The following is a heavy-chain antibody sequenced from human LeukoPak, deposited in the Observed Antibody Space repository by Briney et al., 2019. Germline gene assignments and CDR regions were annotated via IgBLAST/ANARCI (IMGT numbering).Heavy chain of an antibody. CDR1: GFSFSNYW. D-gene: IGHD2-15*01. Sequence: GGSLRPSCAASGFSFSNYWMAWVRQAPGKGLEWVASLKQGGSDKYYVDSVKGRFAISRDDAKNSLFLQMNSLRGEDTAVYYCAREGTGGYYFDFWGQGTLVTVSS. CDR3: AREGTGGYYFDF. CDR2: LKQGGSDK. V-gene: IGHV3-7*01. J-gene: IGHJ4*02.